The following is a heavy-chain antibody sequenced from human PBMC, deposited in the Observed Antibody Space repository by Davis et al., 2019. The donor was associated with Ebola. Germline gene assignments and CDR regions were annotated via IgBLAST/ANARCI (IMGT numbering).Heavy chain of an antibody. D-gene: IGHD1-26*01. CDR1: GFTFSSYW. Sequence: GGSLRLSCAVSGFTFSSYWMSWVRQAPGKGLEWVANIKQDGSEKYYVDSVKGRFTISRDNAKNSLYLQMNSLRAEDTAVYYCARGRWELIGYYFDYWGQGTLVTVSS. CDR2: IKQDGSEK. J-gene: IGHJ4*02. CDR3: ARGRWELIGYYFDY. V-gene: IGHV3-7*01.